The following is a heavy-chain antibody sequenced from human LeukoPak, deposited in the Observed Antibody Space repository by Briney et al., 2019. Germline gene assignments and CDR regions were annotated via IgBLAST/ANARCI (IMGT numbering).Heavy chain of an antibody. CDR1: GFTFSSYG. D-gene: IGHD2-2*01. CDR2: IWYDGSNK. J-gene: IGHJ4*02. V-gene: IGHV3-33*08. Sequence: GGSLRLSCAASGFTFSSYGMHWVRQAPGKGLEWVAVIWYDGSNKYYADSVKGRFTISRDNSKNTLYLQMNSLRAEDTAVYYCARESTAQPFDYWGQGTLVTVSS. CDR3: ARESTAQPFDY.